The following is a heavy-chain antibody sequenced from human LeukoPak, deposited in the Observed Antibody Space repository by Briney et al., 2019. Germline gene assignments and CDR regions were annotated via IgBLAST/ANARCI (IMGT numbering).Heavy chain of an antibody. J-gene: IGHJ4*02. CDR3: ARGGYYDIVTGYSAQRGLDY. V-gene: IGHV3-30-3*01. CDR2: MSYEGSNK. CDR1: GFTFSIYS. Sequence: GGSLRLSCAASGFTFSIYSMHWVRQAPGKGLEWVAVMSYEGSNKYYPDSVKGRFTISKDNSKNTLYLQVNSLRPEDTAVYYCARGGYYDIVTGYSAQRGLDYWGQGTLVTVSS. D-gene: IGHD3-9*01.